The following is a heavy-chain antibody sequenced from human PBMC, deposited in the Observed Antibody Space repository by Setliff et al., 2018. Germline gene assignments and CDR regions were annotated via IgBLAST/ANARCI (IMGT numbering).Heavy chain of an antibody. CDR1: GYTFTSYG. CDR2: IIPIFGTA. J-gene: IGHJ3*02. D-gene: IGHD3-22*01. V-gene: IGHV1-69*13. CDR3: ARDGDNYYDSSGYYLNHAFDI. Sequence: GASVKVSCKASGYTFTSYGISWVRQAPGQGLEWMGGIIPIFGTANYAQKFQGRVTITADESTSTAYMELSSLRSEDTAVYYCARDGDNYYDSSGYYLNHAFDIWGQGTMVTVSS.